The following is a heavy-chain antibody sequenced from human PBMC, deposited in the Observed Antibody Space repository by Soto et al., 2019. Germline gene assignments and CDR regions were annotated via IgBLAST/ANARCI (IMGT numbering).Heavy chain of an antibody. CDR3: ARPKGIAPAVWYFDL. Sequence: QVQLQESGPGLVKPSETLSLTCTVSGDYISSHYWRWIRRPPGKGLEWIGYVYHSGKTDSKPSLKSRVTISMDTSKNQISLSLTSVTAADTAMYYCARPKGIAPAVWYFDLWGRGTLVTVSS. J-gene: IGHJ2*01. CDR2: VYHSGKT. D-gene: IGHD6-13*01. V-gene: IGHV4-59*08. CDR1: GDYISSHY.